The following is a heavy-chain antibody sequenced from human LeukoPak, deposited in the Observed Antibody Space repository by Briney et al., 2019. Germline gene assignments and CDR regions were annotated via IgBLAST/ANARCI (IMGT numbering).Heavy chain of an antibody. J-gene: IGHJ4*02. CDR2: IYTSGST. CDR3: ARDRHDSSGYYYFDY. V-gene: IGHV4-4*07. Sequence: SETLSLTCTVSGGSISSYYWSWIRQPAGKGLEWIGRIYTSGSTNYNPSLKSRVTMSVDTSKNQFSLKLSSVTAADTAVYYCARDRHDSSGYYYFDYWGQGSLVTVSS. CDR1: GGSISSYY. D-gene: IGHD3-22*01.